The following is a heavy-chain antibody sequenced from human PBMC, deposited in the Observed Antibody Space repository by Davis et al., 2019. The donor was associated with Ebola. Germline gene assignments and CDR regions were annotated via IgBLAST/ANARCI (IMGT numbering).Heavy chain of an antibody. J-gene: IGHJ4*02. CDR1: GFTFTDYW. CDR3: AREMFQVGDRALDD. CDR2: IDFDGGRT. D-gene: IGHD3-10*02. V-gene: IGHV3-74*01. Sequence: PGGSLRLSCAVSGFTFTDYWMQWVRQTPGKGLVWVSRIDFDGGRTAYGDSVKGRFTISRDNAKNTVYLQMDSLTDDDTAVYYCAREMFQVGDRALDDWGQGTLVTVSS.